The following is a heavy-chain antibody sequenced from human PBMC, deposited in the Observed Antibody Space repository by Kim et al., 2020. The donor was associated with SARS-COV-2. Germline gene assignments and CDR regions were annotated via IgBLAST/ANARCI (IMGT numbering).Heavy chain of an antibody. CDR3: LRSSDY. Sequence: KPDGSEKMYVDSVKGRFTISRDNAKNTLYLQMSSLRAEDTAVYYCLRSSDYWGQGILVTVSS. CDR2: KPDGSEK. D-gene: IGHD6-6*01. J-gene: IGHJ4*02. V-gene: IGHV3-7*01.